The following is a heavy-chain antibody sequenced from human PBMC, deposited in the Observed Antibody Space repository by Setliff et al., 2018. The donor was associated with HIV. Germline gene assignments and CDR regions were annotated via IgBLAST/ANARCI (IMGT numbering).Heavy chain of an antibody. J-gene: IGHJ4*02. CDR3: ARENYDILTGYYDY. CDR1: GFIFSSYA. V-gene: IGHV3-30*04. CDR2: ISYDGSKK. Sequence: RLSCAASGFIFSSYAMDWVRQAPGKGLEWVAVISYDGSKKYYADSVKGRFTISRDNSKNTLYLQMNSLRAEDTAVYYCARENYDILTGYYDYWGQGALVTVSS. D-gene: IGHD3-9*01.